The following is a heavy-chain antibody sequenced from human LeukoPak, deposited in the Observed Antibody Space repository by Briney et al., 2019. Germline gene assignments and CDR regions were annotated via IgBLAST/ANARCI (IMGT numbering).Heavy chain of an antibody. D-gene: IGHD3-9*01. V-gene: IGHV3-23*01. CDR1: GFTFSNYA. Sequence: PGGSLRLSCAASGFTFSNYAMSWVRQAPGKGLEWVSAVSGRDTSTYYIDSVKGRFTISRDNSKNTLYLQMNSLSAEDTAIYYCAKWGDYDVLTGYYDSDYWGQGTLVTVSS. CDR3: AKWGDYDVLTGYYDSDY. CDR2: VSGRDTST. J-gene: IGHJ4*02.